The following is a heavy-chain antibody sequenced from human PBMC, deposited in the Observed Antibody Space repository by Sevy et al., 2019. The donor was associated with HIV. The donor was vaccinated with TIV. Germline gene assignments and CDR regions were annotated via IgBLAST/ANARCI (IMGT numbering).Heavy chain of an antibody. V-gene: IGHV1-2*02. CDR1: GYTFTDTGYY. CDR2: INPKSGAT. D-gene: IGHD3-3*01. Sequence: ASVKDSCKASGYTFTDTGYYVHWVRQAPGQGLEWMGWINPKSGATNYAQKFQGRVTMTRDTSVSTANMELSRLRSDDTAVYYCARESYDFWTGPVDYDYGMDVWGQGTTVTVSS. CDR3: ARESYDFWTGPVDYDYGMDV. J-gene: IGHJ6*02.